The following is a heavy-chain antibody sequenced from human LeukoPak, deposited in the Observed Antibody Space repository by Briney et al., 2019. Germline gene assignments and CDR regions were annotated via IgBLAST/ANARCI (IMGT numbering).Heavy chain of an antibody. CDR1: GYTFTSYD. D-gene: IGHD3-10*01. V-gene: IGHV1-8*01. Sequence: ASVKVSCKASGYTFTSYDINWVRQATGQGLEWMGWMNPNSGNTGYAQKFQGRVTMTRNTSISTAYMELSSLRSEDTAVYYCARGRYYYGSGSYSPIDYWGLGTLVTVCS. J-gene: IGHJ4*02. CDR2: MNPNSGNT. CDR3: ARGRYYYGSGSYSPIDY.